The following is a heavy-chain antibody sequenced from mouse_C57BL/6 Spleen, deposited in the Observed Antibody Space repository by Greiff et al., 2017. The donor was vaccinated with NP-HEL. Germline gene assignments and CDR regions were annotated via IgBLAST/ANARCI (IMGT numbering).Heavy chain of an antibody. Sequence: QVQRVESGPELVKPGASVKISCKASGYAFSSSWMNWVKQRPGKGLEWIGRIYPGAGDTNYNGKFKGKATLTADKSSSTADMQLSSLTSEDSAVYFCARREGDYDYSFAYWGQGTRVTVSA. V-gene: IGHV1-82*01. CDR3: ARREGDYDYSFAY. D-gene: IGHD2-4*01. CDR1: GYAFSSSW. CDR2: IYPGAGDT. J-gene: IGHJ3*01.